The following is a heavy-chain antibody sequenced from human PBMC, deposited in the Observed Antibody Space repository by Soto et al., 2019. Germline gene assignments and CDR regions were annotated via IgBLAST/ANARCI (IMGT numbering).Heavy chain of an antibody. CDR2: ISTGGAYM. CDR3: ARDIASPGGDYFDS. Sequence: ESGGGLVKAGGSLRLFCTASGLTFRNYNMNLVRQAPGKGLEWVSSISTGGAYMFYADSVKGRFTISRDNAQNSLFLQIDSPRAEDAAVYYCARDIASPGGDYFDSWGQGTLVTVSS. D-gene: IGHD2-21*01. J-gene: IGHJ4*02. V-gene: IGHV3-21*06. CDR1: GLTFRNYN.